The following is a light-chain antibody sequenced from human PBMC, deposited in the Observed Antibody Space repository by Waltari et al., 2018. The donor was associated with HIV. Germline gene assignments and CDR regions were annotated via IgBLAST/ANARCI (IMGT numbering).Light chain of an antibody. V-gene: IGKV1-12*01. CDR3: QQANSVPHT. CDR2: AAS. Sequence: DIQMSQPPSSVSASLRARLTITSRASQVISSWLAWYQQKPGKVPKLLIHAASSLQSGVPSRFSGIRSGTDFTLTIRSLQPEDFATYYCQQANSVPHTFGQGPKLEIK. J-gene: IGKJ2*01. CDR1: QVISSW.